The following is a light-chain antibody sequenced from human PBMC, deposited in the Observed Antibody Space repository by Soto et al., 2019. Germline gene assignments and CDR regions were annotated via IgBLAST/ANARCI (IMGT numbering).Light chain of an antibody. CDR3: TSPTPGSLYV. CDR2: KVS. CDR1: SSDVGGYNY. Sequence: QSVLTQPASVSGSPGQSITISCTGTSSDVGGYNYVSWYHQYPGRVPQILISKVSNRPSGISKRFSGSKSGNTASLTISGLQAEDEADYFCTSPTPGSLYVFGSGTKLTVL. V-gene: IGLV2-14*01. J-gene: IGLJ1*01.